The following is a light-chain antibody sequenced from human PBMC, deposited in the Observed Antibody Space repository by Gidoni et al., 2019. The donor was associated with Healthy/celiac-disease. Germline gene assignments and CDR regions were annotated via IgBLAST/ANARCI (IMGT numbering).Light chain of an antibody. CDR2: GAS. J-gene: IGKJ1*01. CDR3: QQYNNWPRT. Sequence: EIVMTQSPATLSVSPGERATPSCRARQSVSSNLAWYQQKPGQAPRLLIYGASTRATGIPARFSGSGSGTEFTLTSSSLQYEDFSVYYCQQYNNWPRTFGQXTKVEIK. CDR1: QSVSSN. V-gene: IGKV3-15*01.